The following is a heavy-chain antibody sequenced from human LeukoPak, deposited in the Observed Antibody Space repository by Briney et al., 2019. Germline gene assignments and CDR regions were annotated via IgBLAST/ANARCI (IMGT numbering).Heavy chain of an antibody. CDR3: ARDQIASSGWYAEYFQH. CDR1: GYTFTRYY. J-gene: IGHJ1*01. Sequence: ASVKVSCKACGYTFTRYYMHWLRQAPAQGLEWMGIINQSGGSTSYAQKFQGRVTMTRDTYTSTVYMELSSLRSEDTAVYYCARDQIASSGWYAEYFQHWGQRALVTVSS. V-gene: IGHV1-46*01. CDR2: INQSGGST. D-gene: IGHD6-19*01.